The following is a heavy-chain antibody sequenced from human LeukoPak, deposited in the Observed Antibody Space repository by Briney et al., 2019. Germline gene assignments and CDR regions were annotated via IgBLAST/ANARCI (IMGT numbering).Heavy chain of an antibody. CDR3: ARGGTYDI. Sequence: PGGSLRLSCVASGFTSSRYWMTWFSQAPGQGLEWVANIKPDGSQKNYVDSVKGRFNISRDNAKKSLYLQMHSLRGEDTAVYFCARGGTYDIWGQGTRVTVSS. CDR2: IKPDGSQK. J-gene: IGHJ3*02. V-gene: IGHV3-7*01. CDR1: GFTSSRYW.